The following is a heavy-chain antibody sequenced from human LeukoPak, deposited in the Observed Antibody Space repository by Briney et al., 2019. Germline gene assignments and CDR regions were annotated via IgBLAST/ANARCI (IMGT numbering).Heavy chain of an antibody. CDR2: INSDGSST. CDR1: GFTFSNYA. CDR3: ARDRGYCSGGSCYSVDYYYYMDV. J-gene: IGHJ6*03. V-gene: IGHV3-74*01. D-gene: IGHD2-15*01. Sequence: GGSLRLSCAASGFTFSNYAMSWVRQAPGKGLVWVSRINSDGSSTSYADSVKGRFTISRDNAKNTLYLQMNSLRAEDTAVYYCARDRGYCSGGSCYSVDYYYYMDVWGKGTTVTVSS.